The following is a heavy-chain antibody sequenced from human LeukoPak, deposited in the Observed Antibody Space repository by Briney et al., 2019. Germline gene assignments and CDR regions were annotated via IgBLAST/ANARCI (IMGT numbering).Heavy chain of an antibody. V-gene: IGHV1-69*01. CDR1: GGTFSSYA. CDR2: IIPIFGTA. Sequence: GASVKVSCKASGGTFSSYAISWVRQAPGQGLEWMGGIIPIFGTANYAQKFQGRVTITADESTSTAYMELSSLRSEDTAVYYCAGDRDDYGDYWGQETLVTVSS. J-gene: IGHJ4*02. D-gene: IGHD2-21*01. CDR3: AGDRDDYGDY.